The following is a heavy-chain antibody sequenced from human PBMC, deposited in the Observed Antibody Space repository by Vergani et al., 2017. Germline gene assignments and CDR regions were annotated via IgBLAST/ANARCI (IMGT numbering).Heavy chain of an antibody. Sequence: QVQLVESGGGLVKPGGSLRLSCTASGFFFSDYYMSWLRQAPGKGLEWISYIASSDTTVYSADSVKGRFTISRDNAKNSLYLEMNSLRAEDTAVYYCARDYLDCSGSGSPYYFDHWGQGTQVTVSS. J-gene: IGHJ4*02. D-gene: IGHD3-10*01. CDR2: IASSDTTV. CDR3: ARDYLDCSGSGSPYYFDH. CDR1: GFFFSDYY. V-gene: IGHV3-11*04.